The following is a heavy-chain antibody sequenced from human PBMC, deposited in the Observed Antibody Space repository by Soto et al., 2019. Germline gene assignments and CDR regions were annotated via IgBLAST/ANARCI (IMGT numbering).Heavy chain of an antibody. V-gene: IGHV4-38-2*01. CDR2: IYHSGTT. J-gene: IGHJ4*02. CDR3: ARNSSGWSFDS. Sequence: SETLSVTCAVSGDSITSIYHWAWIRQPPGRGLEWVASIYHSGTTYYNPSLKSRVTISVDTSKNQFSLQLSSVTAADTAVYYCARNSSGWSFDSWGQGTRVTVSS. D-gene: IGHD6-19*01. CDR1: GDSITSIYH.